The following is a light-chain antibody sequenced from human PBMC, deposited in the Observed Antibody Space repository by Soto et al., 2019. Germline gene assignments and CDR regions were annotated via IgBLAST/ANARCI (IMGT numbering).Light chain of an antibody. CDR1: SGSIASNY. CDR3: QSYDSSNNWV. CDR2: EDD. J-gene: IGLJ3*02. V-gene: IGLV6-57*01. Sequence: NFMLTQPHSVSESPGRAVIISCTRSSGSIASNYVQWYQQRPGSSPTTVIYEDDQRPSGLPDRFSGSIDSSSNSASLIISGLKTEDEADYYCQSYDSSNNWVFGGGTKVTVL.